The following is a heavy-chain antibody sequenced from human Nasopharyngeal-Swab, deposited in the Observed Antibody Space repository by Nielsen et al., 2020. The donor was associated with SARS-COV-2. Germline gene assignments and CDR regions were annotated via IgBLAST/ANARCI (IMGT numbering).Heavy chain of an antibody. V-gene: IGHV4-4*02. CDR3: ARSSAVLQSLDQ. Sequence: SETLSLTCTVSGDSISSDDWWSWVRQPPGKGLEWIGETSHTGRTNYNPSLKSRVAISVDKSKNHFSLNLNSVTAADTAVYYCARSSAVLQSLDQWGRGTLVAVSS. D-gene: IGHD4-11*01. CDR2: TSHTGRT. CDR1: GDSISSDDW. J-gene: IGHJ4*02.